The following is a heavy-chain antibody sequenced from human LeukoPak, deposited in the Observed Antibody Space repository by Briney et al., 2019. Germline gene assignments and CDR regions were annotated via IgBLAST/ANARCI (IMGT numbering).Heavy chain of an antibody. CDR2: IIPIFGTA. V-gene: IGHV1-69*01. Sequence: SVKVSCKASGGAFSSYAISWVRQAPGQGLEWMGGIIPIFGTANYAQKFQGRVTITADESTSTAYMELSSLRSEDTAVYYCARGKGDPAGPFDYWGQGTLVTVSS. D-gene: IGHD2-2*01. J-gene: IGHJ4*02. CDR1: GGAFSSYA. CDR3: ARGKGDPAGPFDY.